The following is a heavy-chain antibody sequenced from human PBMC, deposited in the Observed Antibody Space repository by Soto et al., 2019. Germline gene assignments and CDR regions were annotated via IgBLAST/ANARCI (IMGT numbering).Heavy chain of an antibody. V-gene: IGHV1-69*01. J-gene: IGHJ6*02. D-gene: IGHD3-10*01. CDR1: GGTFSSYA. CDR3: ARGEVRGVIETYYGMDV. CDR2: IIPIFGTA. Sequence: QVQLVQSGAEVKKPGSSVKVSCKASGGTFSSYAISWVRQAPGRGLEWMGGIIPIFGTANYAQKFQGRVTITADESTSTAYMELSSLRSEDTAVYYCARGEVRGVIETYYGMDVWGQGTTVTVSS.